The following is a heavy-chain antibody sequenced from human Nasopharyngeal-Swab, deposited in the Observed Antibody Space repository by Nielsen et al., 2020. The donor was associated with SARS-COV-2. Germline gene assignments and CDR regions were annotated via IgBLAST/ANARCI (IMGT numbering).Heavy chain of an antibody. V-gene: IGHV3-48*03. D-gene: IGHD2-21*02. J-gene: IGHJ4*02. Sequence: GGSLRLSCAASGFTFSSYEMNWVRQAPGKGLEWVSYINSRGSTKYYADSVRGRFTISRDNAKNSLFLQMDSLRAEDTGFYYCARDFEGFCGGDCSSDLDYWGQGTLVTVSS. CDR2: INSRGSTK. CDR3: ARDFEGFCGGDCSSDLDY. CDR1: GFTFSSYE.